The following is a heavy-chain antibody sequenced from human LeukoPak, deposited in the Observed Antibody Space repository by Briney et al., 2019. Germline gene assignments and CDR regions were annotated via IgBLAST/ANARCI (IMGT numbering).Heavy chain of an antibody. V-gene: IGHV4-59*01. CDR1: GGSISSYY. J-gene: IGHJ3*02. Sequence: SETLSLTCTVSGGSISSYYWSWIRQPPGKGLEWIGYIYYSGSTNYNPSLKSRVTISVDTSKNQFSLKLSSVTAADTAVYYCARMGGVWELRHKAFDIWGQGTMVTVSS. CDR2: IYYSGST. D-gene: IGHD1-26*01. CDR3: ARMGGVWELRHKAFDI.